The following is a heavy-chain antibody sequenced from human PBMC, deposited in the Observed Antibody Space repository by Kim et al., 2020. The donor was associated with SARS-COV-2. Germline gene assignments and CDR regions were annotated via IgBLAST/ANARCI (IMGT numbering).Heavy chain of an antibody. CDR3: ANAQTLSSEWYVFED. CDR1: GFTVNNFA. V-gene: IGHV3-23*01. J-gene: IGHJ4*02. CDR2: DPGGGGRT. D-gene: IGHD6-19*01. Sequence: GGSLRLSCAASGFTVNNFAMSWVRQAPGKGLEWVSTDPGGGGRTFYADSVKGRFTISRDNSKNTVFLQMNSVRAEDTAVYYCANAQTLSSEWYVFEDWGQGTMVTVSS.